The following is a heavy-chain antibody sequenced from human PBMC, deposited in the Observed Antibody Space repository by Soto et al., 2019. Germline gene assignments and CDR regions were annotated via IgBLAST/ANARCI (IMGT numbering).Heavy chain of an antibody. CDR1: GFTFSSYG. Sequence: GGSLRLSCAASGFTFSSYGMHWVRQAPGKGLEWVAVIWYDGSNKYYADSVKGRFTISRDNSKNTLYLQMNSLRAEDTAVYYCARDINYDFWSGYPGSYYYYYGMDVRGQGTTVTVSS. CDR2: IWYDGSNK. J-gene: IGHJ6*02. CDR3: ARDINYDFWSGYPGSYYYYYGMDV. V-gene: IGHV3-33*01. D-gene: IGHD3-3*01.